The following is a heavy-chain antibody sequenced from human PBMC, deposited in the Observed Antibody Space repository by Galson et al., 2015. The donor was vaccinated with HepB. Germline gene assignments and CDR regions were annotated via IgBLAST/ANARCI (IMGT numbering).Heavy chain of an antibody. D-gene: IGHD1/OR15-1a*01. V-gene: IGHV3-33*01. J-gene: IGHJ4*02. Sequence: SLRLSCAASGFSFSSYDMHWVRQAPGKGLEWVAVIWYDENNKYYADSVKGRFTISRDNSKNTLYLQMNSLRAEDTAVYYCVRDLLGWNNYWGQGTLVTVSS. CDR3: VRDLLGWNNY. CDR2: IWYDENNK. CDR1: GFSFSSYD.